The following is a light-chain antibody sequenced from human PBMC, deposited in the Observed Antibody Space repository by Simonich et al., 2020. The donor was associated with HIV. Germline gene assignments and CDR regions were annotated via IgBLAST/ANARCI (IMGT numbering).Light chain of an antibody. CDR2: DVS. J-gene: IGLJ3*02. V-gene: IGLV2-14*03. CDR1: SSDVRKYDY. CDR3: SSYTSSSTRGV. Sequence: QSALTQSASVSGSPGQSITISCTGTSSDVRKYDYVSWSQQHPGKSPKLMIYDVSNRPSGVSNRFSGSKSDKPAFLTISGLQAEDEADYYCSSYTSSSTRGVFGGGTKLTVL.